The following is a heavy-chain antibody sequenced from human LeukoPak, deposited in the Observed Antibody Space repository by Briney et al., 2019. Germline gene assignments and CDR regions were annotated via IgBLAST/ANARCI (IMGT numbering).Heavy chain of an antibody. J-gene: IGHJ4*02. Sequence: GRSLRLSCAASGFTFSSYGMQWVRQAPGKGLDWVAGIWYDGSNKNYGDSVKGRFTISRDNSKSTLFLQMDSLRAEDTAVYYCGRVYCGGNCYPPPLPDYWGQGTLVIVSA. CDR1: GFTFSSYG. D-gene: IGHD2-21*02. CDR2: IWYDGSNK. V-gene: IGHV3-33*01. CDR3: GRVYCGGNCYPPPLPDY.